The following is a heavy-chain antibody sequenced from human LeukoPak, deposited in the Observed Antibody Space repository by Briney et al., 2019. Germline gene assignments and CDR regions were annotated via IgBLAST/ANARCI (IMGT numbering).Heavy chain of an antibody. CDR2: ISSSSSYI. J-gene: IGHJ4*02. CDR3: ARYFRSSGYFYFDY. V-gene: IGHV3-21*01. CDR1: GFTFSSYS. D-gene: IGHD3-22*01. Sequence: GGSLRLSRAASGFTFSSYSMNWVRQAPGKGLEWVSSISSSSSYIYYADSVKGRFTISRDNAKNSLYLQMNSLRAEDTAVYYCARYFRSSGYFYFDYWGQGTLVTVSS.